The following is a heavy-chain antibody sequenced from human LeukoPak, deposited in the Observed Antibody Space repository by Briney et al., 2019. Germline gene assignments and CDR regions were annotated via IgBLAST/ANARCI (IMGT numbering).Heavy chain of an antibody. D-gene: IGHD3-22*01. V-gene: IGHV4-31*11. CDR1: GGSISSGGYY. Sequence: PSETLSLTCAVSGGSISSGGYYWSWIRQHPGTGLEWIGYIYYSGSTYYNPSLKSRVTISVDTSKNQFSLKLSSVTAADTAVYCCAREGAVITRAFDIWGQGTMVTVSS. CDR2: IYYSGST. CDR3: AREGAVITRAFDI. J-gene: IGHJ3*02.